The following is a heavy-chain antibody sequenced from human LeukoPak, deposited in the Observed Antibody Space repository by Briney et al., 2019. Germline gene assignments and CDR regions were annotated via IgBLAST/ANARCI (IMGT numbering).Heavy chain of an antibody. J-gene: IGHJ6*02. CDR2: INHSGST. V-gene: IGHV4-34*01. D-gene: IGHD2-2*01. CDR3: ARGYQLLYYGMDV. Sequence: KPSETLSLTCAVYGGSFNGYYWSWIRQPPGKGLEWIGEINHSGSTNYNPSLKSRVTISVDTSKNQFSLKLSSVTAADTAVYYCARGYQLLYYGMDVWGQGTTVTVSS. CDR1: GGSFNGYY.